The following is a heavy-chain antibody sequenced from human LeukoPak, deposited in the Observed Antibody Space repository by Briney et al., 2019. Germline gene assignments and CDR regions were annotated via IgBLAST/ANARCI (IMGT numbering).Heavy chain of an antibody. CDR2: ISSDSSYI. V-gene: IGHV3-21*01. D-gene: IGHD4-17*01. Sequence: GRSLRLSCAASGFNFNTYTMTWVRQAPGKGLEWVSSISSDSSYIYYADAVHGRFTVSRDNAKYSLYLQMNSLRAEDTAVYYCVRGSYGAYDYWGQGSLVTVSS. CDR3: VRGSYGAYDY. J-gene: IGHJ4*02. CDR1: GFNFNTYT.